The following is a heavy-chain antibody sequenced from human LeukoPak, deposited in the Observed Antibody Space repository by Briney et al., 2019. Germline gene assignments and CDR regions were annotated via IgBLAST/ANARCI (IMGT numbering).Heavy chain of an antibody. CDR1: GYSFTSYL. D-gene: IGHD6-6*01. V-gene: IGHV5-51*01. J-gene: IGHJ4*02. CDR2: IYPGDSDT. CDR3: ARRSSIATRLFDF. Sequence: GESLKIFRKGSGYSFTSYLIGWVRPMPGKGLEWMGIIYPGDSDTKYSPSFQGQVTISADKSITTTYLQWSSLKASDTAIYYCARRSSIATRLFDFWGQGTLVTVSS.